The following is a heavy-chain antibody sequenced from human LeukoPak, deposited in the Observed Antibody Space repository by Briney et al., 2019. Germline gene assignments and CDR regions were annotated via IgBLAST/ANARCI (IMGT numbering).Heavy chain of an antibody. V-gene: IGHV3-23*01. Sequence: PGGSLRLSCAASGFTFSSYVMSWVRQAPGKGLEWVSAISGSGATTYYADPVKGRFTISRDNSKNTLYLHMNSLRAEDTAVYYCAKRVSGTTFYWGQGTLVTVSS. CDR2: ISGSGATT. CDR1: GFTFSSYV. D-gene: IGHD1-1*01. CDR3: AKRVSGTTFY. J-gene: IGHJ4*02.